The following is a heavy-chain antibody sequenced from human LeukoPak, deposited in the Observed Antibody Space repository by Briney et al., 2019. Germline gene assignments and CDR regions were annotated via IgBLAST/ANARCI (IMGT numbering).Heavy chain of an antibody. D-gene: IGHD3-9*01. CDR3: ARQSYDILTGYQIDY. Sequence: GESLKISCKGSGYSFTSYWIDWVRQMPGKGLEWMGIIYPGDSDTRYSPSFQGQVTISADKSISTAYLQWSSLKASDTAMYYCARQSYDILTGYQIDYWGQGTLVTVSS. CDR2: IYPGDSDT. V-gene: IGHV5-51*01. CDR1: GYSFTSYW. J-gene: IGHJ4*02.